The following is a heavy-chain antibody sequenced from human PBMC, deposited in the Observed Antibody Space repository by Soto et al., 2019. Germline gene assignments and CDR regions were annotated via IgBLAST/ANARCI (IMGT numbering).Heavy chain of an antibody. CDR3: ARVSEVGTGTEGFYYNMDV. Sequence: QVQLVHSGAEVKKPGSSVKVSCKASGGTFSNYTISWVRQAPGHGLEWVGGIIPILNIENYGPKLQGRVTITADKSTTTDYMDLSSLRSEDTAVYYCARVSEVGTGTEGFYYNMDVWGKGTTVTVSS. CDR1: GGTFSNYT. D-gene: IGHD1-1*01. J-gene: IGHJ6*04. CDR2: IIPILNIE. V-gene: IGHV1-69*02.